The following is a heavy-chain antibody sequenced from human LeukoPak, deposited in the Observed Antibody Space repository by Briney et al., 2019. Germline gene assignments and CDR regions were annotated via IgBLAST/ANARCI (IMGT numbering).Heavy chain of an antibody. J-gene: IGHJ4*02. CDR1: GYTFSRSW. D-gene: IGHD1-26*01. CDR2: IYPGDSDT. V-gene: IGHV5-51*01. CDR3: ARQSGAGTYFTYYFDY. Sequence: GESLKISCKGSGYTFSRSWIGWVRQMPGKGLEWMGIIYPGDSDTRYSPSSQGQVTISADKSISTAYLQWSSLKASGTAMYYCARQSGAGTYFTYYFDYWGQGTLVTVSS.